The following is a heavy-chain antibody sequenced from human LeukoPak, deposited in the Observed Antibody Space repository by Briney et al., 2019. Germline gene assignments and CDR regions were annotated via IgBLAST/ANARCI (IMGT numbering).Heavy chain of an antibody. Sequence: SQTLSLTCTVSGGSVSIGSYYWSWIRQPTGKGLEWIGRIYVSGNTDYNPSLKSRVTISVDTSKNQFSLKLSSVTAADTAVYYCARVASKQLAFDYWGQGTLVTVSS. CDR2: IYVSGNT. D-gene: IGHD6-6*01. V-gene: IGHV4-61*02. CDR1: GGSVSIGSYY. J-gene: IGHJ4*02. CDR3: ARVASKQLAFDY.